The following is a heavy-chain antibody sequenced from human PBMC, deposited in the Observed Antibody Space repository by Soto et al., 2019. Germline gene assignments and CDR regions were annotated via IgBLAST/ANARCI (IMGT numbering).Heavy chain of an antibody. D-gene: IGHD3-10*01. J-gene: IGHJ4*02. CDR1: GGSISGDY. CDR2: IYYSGRT. V-gene: IGHV4-39*01. CDR3: ARLPRTTTSGSGTDF. Sequence: QLQLQESGPGLVKPSETLSLTCTVSGGSISGDYWGWIRQPPGKGLGWIATIYYSGRTFYNPSLESRFTIYVDTSRDQFSLKLTSVTAADTAVYYCARLPRTTTSGSGTDFWGQGTLVTVSS.